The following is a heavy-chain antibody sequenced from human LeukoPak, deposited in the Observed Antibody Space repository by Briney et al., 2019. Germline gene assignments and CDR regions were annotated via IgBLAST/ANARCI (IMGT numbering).Heavy chain of an antibody. CDR1: GFTFSSYA. V-gene: IGHV3-23*01. CDR2: ISGSGGST. Sequence: GGSLRLSCAASGFTFSSYAMSWVRQAPGKGLEWVSAISGSGGSTYYADSVKGRFTISRDNPKNTLYLQMNSLRAEDTAVYYCAKDLPSTYYDILTGPEDSDYWGQGTLVTVSS. J-gene: IGHJ4*02. CDR3: AKDLPSTYYDILTGPEDSDY. D-gene: IGHD3-9*01.